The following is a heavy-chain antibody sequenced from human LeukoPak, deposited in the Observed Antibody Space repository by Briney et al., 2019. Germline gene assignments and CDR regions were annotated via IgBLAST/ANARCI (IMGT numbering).Heavy chain of an antibody. J-gene: IGHJ4*02. D-gene: IGHD3-16*01. CDR1: GGSISSSSYY. V-gene: IGHV4-39*07. CDR3: ARDEIGVILPPRPRYFDY. Sequence: SKTLSLTCTVSGGSISSSSYYWGWIRQPPGKGLEWIGSIYYSGSTYYNPSLKSRVTISVDTPKNQFSLKLSSVTAADTAVYYCARDEIGVILPPRPRYFDYWGQGTLVTVSS. CDR2: IYYSGST.